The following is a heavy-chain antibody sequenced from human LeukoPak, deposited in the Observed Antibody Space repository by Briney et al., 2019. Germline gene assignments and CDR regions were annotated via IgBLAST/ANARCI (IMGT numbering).Heavy chain of an antibody. V-gene: IGHV4-34*01. CDR1: GGSFSGYY. J-gene: IGHJ5*02. CDR2: INHSGST. D-gene: IGHD2-2*02. CDR3: ARGQRRYCSSTSCYSSHNSFDP. Sequence: SETLSLSCAVYGGSFSGYYWSWIRQPPGKGLEWIGEINHSGSTNYNPSLKSRVTISVDTSKNQFSLKLSSVTAADTAVYYCARGQRRYCSSTSCYSSHNSFDPWGQGTLVTVSS.